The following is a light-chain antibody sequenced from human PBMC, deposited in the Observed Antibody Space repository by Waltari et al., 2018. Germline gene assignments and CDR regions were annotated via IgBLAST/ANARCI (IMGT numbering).Light chain of an antibody. CDR1: QIVGTY. Sequence: SCRASQIVGTYLAWYQQRPGQSPRLLIYDASFRATGIPARFSGSGSETDFTLTISSLQPEDFAVYYCQQRRNWPLTFGGGTRVQI. J-gene: IGKJ4*01. V-gene: IGKV3-11*01. CDR2: DAS. CDR3: QQRRNWPLT.